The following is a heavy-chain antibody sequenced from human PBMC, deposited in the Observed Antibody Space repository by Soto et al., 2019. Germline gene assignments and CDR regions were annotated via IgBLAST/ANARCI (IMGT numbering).Heavy chain of an antibody. D-gene: IGHD3-10*01. Sequence: PSETLSLTCNVSGGSISSGGYYWSWIRQHPGKGLEWIGYIYYSGSTYYNPSLKSRVTISVDTSKNQFSLKLSSVTAADTAVYYCARYGSGSTSRVSPVDYWGQGTLVTVSS. CDR2: IYYSGST. CDR3: ARYGSGSTSRVSPVDY. CDR1: GGSISSGGYY. V-gene: IGHV4-31*03. J-gene: IGHJ4*02.